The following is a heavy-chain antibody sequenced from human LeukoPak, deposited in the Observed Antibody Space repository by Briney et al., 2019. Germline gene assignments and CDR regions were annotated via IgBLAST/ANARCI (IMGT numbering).Heavy chain of an antibody. CDR3: ATHSSSGWYNY. CDR1: GLTVSSYG. CDR2: IIGSAVNT. D-gene: IGHD6-13*01. Sequence: PGGSLRLSCGASGLTVSSYGMSWVRQAPGKGLEWVSTIIGSAVNTYYADSVKGRFTISRDNSKSTLYLHMNSLSDEDTAVYYCATHSSSGWYNYWGQGTLVTVSS. V-gene: IGHV3-23*01. J-gene: IGHJ4*02.